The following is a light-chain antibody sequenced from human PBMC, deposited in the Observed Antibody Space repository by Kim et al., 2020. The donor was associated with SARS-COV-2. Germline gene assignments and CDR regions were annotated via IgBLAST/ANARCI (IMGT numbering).Light chain of an antibody. Sequence: SITISCSGSSSDIGGYNYVSWYQQHTGKAPKLMIYDVTKRPSGVSDRFSGSKSANMASLTIFGLQAEDEADYYCSSYTTTSAVVFGGGTQLTVL. V-gene: IGLV2-14*03. CDR1: SSDIGGYNY. J-gene: IGLJ2*01. CDR2: DVT. CDR3: SSYTTTSAVV.